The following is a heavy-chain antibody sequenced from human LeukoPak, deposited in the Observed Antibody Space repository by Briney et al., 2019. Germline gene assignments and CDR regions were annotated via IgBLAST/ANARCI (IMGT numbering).Heavy chain of an antibody. CDR3: ARGPGDYSGPYYYYYYMDV. V-gene: IGHV3-33*01. CDR2: IWYDGSNK. J-gene: IGHJ6*03. Sequence: PGGSLRLSCAASGFTFSSYGMHWVRLAPGKGLEWVAVIWYDGSNKYYADSVKGRFTISRDNSKNTLYLQMNSLRAEDTAVYYCARGPGDYSGPYYYYYYMDVWGKGTTVNVSS. CDR1: GFTFSSYG. D-gene: IGHD4-17*01.